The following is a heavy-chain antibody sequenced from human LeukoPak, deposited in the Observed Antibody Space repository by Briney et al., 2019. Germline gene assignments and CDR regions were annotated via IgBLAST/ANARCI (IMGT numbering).Heavy chain of an antibody. V-gene: IGHV4-34*01. J-gene: IGHJ4*02. CDR2: INHSGST. Sequence: SETLSLTCAVYGGSFSGYYWSWIRQPPGKGLEWIGEINHSGSTNYNPSLKSRVTISVDTSKNQFSLKLSSVTAADTAVYYCARSPISHFDYWGQGTLVTVSS. CDR1: GGSFSGYY. D-gene: IGHD3-3*01. CDR3: ARSPISHFDY.